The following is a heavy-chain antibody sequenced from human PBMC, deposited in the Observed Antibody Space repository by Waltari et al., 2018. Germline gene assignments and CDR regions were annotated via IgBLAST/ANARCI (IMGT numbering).Heavy chain of an antibody. CDR1: GFTFSSYS. Sequence: EVQLVESGGGLVKPGGSLRLSCAASGFTFSSYSMNWVRQAPGKGLEWVSSISNSSSYIYYADSVKGRFTISRDNAKNSLYLQMNSLRAEDTAVYYCARALMVRGVTNDAFDIWGQGTMVTVSS. V-gene: IGHV3-21*01. CDR3: ARALMVRGVTNDAFDI. CDR2: ISNSSSYI. J-gene: IGHJ3*02. D-gene: IGHD3-10*01.